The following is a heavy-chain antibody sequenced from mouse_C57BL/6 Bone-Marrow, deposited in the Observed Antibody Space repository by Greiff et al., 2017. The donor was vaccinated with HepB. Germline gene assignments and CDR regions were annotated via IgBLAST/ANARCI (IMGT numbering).Heavy chain of an antibody. CDR3: ARSTQATDFDY. CDR2: IYPGDGDT. D-gene: IGHD3-2*02. J-gene: IGHJ2*01. V-gene: IGHV1-80*01. CDR1: GYAFSSYW. Sequence: VKLQESGAELVKPGASVKISCKASGYAFSSYWMNWVKQRPGKGLEWIGQIYPGDGDTNYNGKFKGKATLTADKSSSTAYMQLSSLTSEDSAVYFCARSTQATDFDYWGQGTTLTVSS.